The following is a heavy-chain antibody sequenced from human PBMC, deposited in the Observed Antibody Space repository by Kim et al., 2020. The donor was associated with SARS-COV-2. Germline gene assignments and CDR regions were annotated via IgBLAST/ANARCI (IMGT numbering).Heavy chain of an antibody. D-gene: IGHD1-7*01. Sequence: TNYTPSLKSRVTISVDTSKNQFSLKLSSVTAADTAVYYCARETTQHPPDYWGQGTLVTVSS. CDR2: T. V-gene: IGHV4-59*01. CDR3: ARETTQHPPDY. J-gene: IGHJ4*02.